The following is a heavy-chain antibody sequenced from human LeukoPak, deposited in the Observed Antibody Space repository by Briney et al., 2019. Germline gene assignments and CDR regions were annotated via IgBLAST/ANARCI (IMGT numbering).Heavy chain of an antibody. CDR3: AKCLVGNWIYDWFDP. CDR2: FSGSGGST. V-gene: IGHV3-23*01. D-gene: IGHD1-7*01. Sequence: GGSLTLSCAASGFTFSSYAMSWAPQATGKGLEWLTSFSGSGGSTYYADPAEARFPIPRDNSKNTVYLQINSLRAEDTAVYYGAKCLVGNWIYDWFDPWGQGTLVTVSS. J-gene: IGHJ5*02. CDR1: GFTFSSYA.